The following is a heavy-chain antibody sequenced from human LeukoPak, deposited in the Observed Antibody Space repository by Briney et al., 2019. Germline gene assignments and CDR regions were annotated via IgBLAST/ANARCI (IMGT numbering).Heavy chain of an antibody. J-gene: IGHJ6*04. D-gene: IGHD1-1*01. Sequence: GESLKISRQGSGYRFIDYWIGWVRQMPGKALEWMGIVSPGASDPSSSPSFQGQVTISVDKSISAAYLQWSRLNASDTAIYYCARRGWYNYNYYGMDVWGKGTTVTVSS. CDR3: ARRGWYNYNYYGMDV. CDR2: VSPGASDP. V-gene: IGHV5-51*01. CDR1: GYRFIDYW.